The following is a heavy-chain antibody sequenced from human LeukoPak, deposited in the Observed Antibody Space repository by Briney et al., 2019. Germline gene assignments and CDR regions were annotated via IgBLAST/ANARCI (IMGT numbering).Heavy chain of an antibody. CDR1: GFTFSSYA. J-gene: IGHJ4*02. CDR3: ATHYYDSSGYYHVHS. Sequence: GGSLRLSCAASGFTFSSYAMSWVRQAPGKGLEWVSAISGSGGSTYYADSVKGRFTISRDNAKNSLYLQMSSLRAEDTAVYYCATHYYDSSGYYHVHSWGQGTLVTVSS. CDR2: ISGSGGST. V-gene: IGHV3-23*01. D-gene: IGHD3-22*01.